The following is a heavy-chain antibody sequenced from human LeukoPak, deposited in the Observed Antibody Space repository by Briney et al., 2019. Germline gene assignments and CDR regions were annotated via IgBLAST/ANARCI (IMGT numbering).Heavy chain of an antibody. V-gene: IGHV1-69*04. CDR1: GGTFSSYA. D-gene: IGHD3-9*01. Sequence: ASVKVSCKASGGTFSSYAISWVRQAPGQGLEWVGRIIPILGIANYAQKFQGRVTITADKSTSTAYMELSSLRSEDTAVYYCARGGYDILTGYHIDYWGQGTLVTVSS. J-gene: IGHJ4*02. CDR2: IIPILGIA. CDR3: ARGGYDILTGYHIDY.